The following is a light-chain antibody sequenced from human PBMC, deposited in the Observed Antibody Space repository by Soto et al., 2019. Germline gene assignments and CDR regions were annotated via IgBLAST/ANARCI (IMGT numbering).Light chain of an antibody. J-gene: IGLJ1*01. CDR3: SSYTSISTYV. CDR2: DVT. CDR1: SSDVGGYNF. V-gene: IGLV2-14*01. Sequence: QSVLTHPASVSGSPGQSITISCTGTSSDVGGYNFVSWYQQHPDKAPKLMIYDVTNRPSGVSNRFSGSKSGNTASLTISGLQAEDEADYYCSSYTSISTYVFGTGTKVTVL.